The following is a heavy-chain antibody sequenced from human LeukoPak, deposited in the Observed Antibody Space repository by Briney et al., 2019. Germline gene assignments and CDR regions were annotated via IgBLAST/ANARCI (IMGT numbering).Heavy chain of an antibody. Sequence: SGPTLVNPTQTLTLTCTYSGLSLTSSGEGVVWIRQPPGKALEWLAFIYWDDDKNYNPSLRRRLTVAKDTSRSQVILTMTNMDPADTATYYCARRKGPFSRGVVNWFDPWGQGIQVTVSS. D-gene: IGHD3-10*01. J-gene: IGHJ5*02. V-gene: IGHV2-5*02. CDR3: ARRKGPFSRGVVNWFDP. CDR2: IYWDDDK. CDR1: GLSLTSSGEG.